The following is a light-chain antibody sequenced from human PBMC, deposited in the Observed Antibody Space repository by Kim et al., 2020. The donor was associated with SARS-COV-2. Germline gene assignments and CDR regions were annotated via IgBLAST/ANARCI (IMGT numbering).Light chain of an antibody. CDR3: AAWDDNLSAYI. Sequence: QSVLTQPPSASGTPGQRVTISCSGSSSNVGSNYVYWHQQLPGTAPKLLIYRNNQRSSGVPDRFSGSKSGTSASLAISGLRSGDEADYYCAAWDDNLSAYIFGTGTKVTVL. CDR1: SSNVGSNY. V-gene: IGLV1-47*01. J-gene: IGLJ1*01. CDR2: RNN.